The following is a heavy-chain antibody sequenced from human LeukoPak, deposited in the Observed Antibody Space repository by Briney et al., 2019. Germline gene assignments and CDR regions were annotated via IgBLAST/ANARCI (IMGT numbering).Heavy chain of an antibody. Sequence: PSETLSLPCTVSGGSISSSIYYWGWIRQPPGKGLEWIGSIYYSGSTYYNPSLKSRVTISVDTSKNQFSLKLSSVTAADTAVYYCARRVTGYSSSWFSNYYYYYGMDVWGQGTTVTVSS. V-gene: IGHV4-39*01. CDR2: IYYSGST. CDR3: ARRVTGYSSSWFSNYYYYYGMDV. D-gene: IGHD6-13*01. CDR1: GGSISSSIYY. J-gene: IGHJ6*02.